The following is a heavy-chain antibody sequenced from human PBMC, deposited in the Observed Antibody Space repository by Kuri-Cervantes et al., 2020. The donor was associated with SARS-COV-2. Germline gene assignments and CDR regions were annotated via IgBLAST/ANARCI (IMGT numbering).Heavy chain of an antibody. Sequence: SETLSLTCTVSGGSISSGSYYWSWIRQPAGKGLERIGYIYTSGSTNYNPSLKIRVTISVDTSKNQFSLKLSSVTAADTAVYYCARARRDSGCYEAYYYYYYMDVWGKGTTVTVSS. J-gene: IGHJ6*03. CDR2: IYTSGST. CDR3: ARARRDSGCYEAYYYYYYMDV. CDR1: GGSISSGSYY. D-gene: IGHD1-26*01. V-gene: IGHV4-61*10.